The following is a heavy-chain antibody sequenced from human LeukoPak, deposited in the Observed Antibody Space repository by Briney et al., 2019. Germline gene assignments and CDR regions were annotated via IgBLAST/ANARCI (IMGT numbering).Heavy chain of an antibody. CDR3: ARGGGWNYADYGGRWFDP. Sequence: ASVKVSCKTSGYMFNSHGITWVRQAPGQGLEWMGWISTYKGNTKYAEKFQGRATITTDTSTTTAYMELRSLRSDDTAVYYCARGGGWNYADYGGRWFDPWGQGTLVTVSS. V-gene: IGHV1-18*01. D-gene: IGHD4-17*01. CDR1: GYMFNSHG. J-gene: IGHJ5*02. CDR2: ISTYKGNT.